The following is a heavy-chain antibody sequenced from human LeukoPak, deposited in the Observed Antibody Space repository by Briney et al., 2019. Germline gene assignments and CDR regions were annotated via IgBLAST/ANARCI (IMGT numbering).Heavy chain of an antibody. D-gene: IGHD4-17*01. V-gene: IGHV1-2*06. J-gene: IGHJ4*02. Sequence: ASVKVSCKASGYTFTGYYMHWMRQAPGQGLEWMGRINPNSGGTNYAQKFQGRVTMTRDTSIRTAYMELSRLRSDDTAVYFCAITTRLGSFDYWGQGTLVTVSS. CDR3: AITTRLGSFDY. CDR2: INPNSGGT. CDR1: GYTFTGYY.